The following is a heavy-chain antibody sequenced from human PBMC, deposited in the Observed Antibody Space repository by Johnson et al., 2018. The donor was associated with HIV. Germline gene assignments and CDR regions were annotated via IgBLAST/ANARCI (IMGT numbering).Heavy chain of an antibody. J-gene: IGHJ3*02. D-gene: IGHD5-12*01. V-gene: IGHV3-20*04. CDR2: INWNGDST. Sequence: VQLVESGGGVVRPGGSLRLSCAASGFTFDDYGMSWVRQVPGKGLEWVSGINWNGDSTGYAASLKGRFAISRDNAKNSLYLQMNSLRAEDTAVYYCAREAGGGYDSDAFDIWGQGTMVTVSS. CDR1: GFTFDDYG. CDR3: AREAGGGYDSDAFDI.